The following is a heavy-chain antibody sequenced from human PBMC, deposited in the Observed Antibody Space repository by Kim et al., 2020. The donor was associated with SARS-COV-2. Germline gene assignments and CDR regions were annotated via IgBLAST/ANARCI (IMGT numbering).Heavy chain of an antibody. Sequence: YAQKFQGWVTMTRDTSISTAYMELSRLRSDDTAVYYCARAHGGSPPEDVWGQGTTVTVSS. J-gene: IGHJ6*02. CDR3: ARAHGGSPPEDV. D-gene: IGHD3-16*01. V-gene: IGHV1-2*04.